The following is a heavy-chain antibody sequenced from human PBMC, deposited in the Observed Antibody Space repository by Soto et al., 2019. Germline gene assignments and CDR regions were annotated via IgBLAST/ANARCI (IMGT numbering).Heavy chain of an antibody. J-gene: IGHJ4*02. Sequence: SETLSLTCTVSGGSISSGDYYRSWIRQPPGKGLEWIGYIYYSGSTYYNPSLKSRVTISVDTSKNQFSLKLSSVTAADTAVYYCARVRVDYYDSSGYYLFDYWGQGTLATVSS. CDR2: IYYSGST. D-gene: IGHD3-22*01. CDR1: GGSISSGDYY. V-gene: IGHV4-30-4*01. CDR3: ARVRVDYYDSSGYYLFDY.